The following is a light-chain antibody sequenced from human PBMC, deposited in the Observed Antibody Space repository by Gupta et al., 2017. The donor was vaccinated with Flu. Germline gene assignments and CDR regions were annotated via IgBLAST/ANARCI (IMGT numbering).Light chain of an antibody. V-gene: IGLV1-47*01. CDR3: AAWDDSLGARV. Sequence: RNDQRPSGVQDRFSGSTSGTSASLAISGLRSEDEADYYCAAWDDSLGARVFGGGTKLTVL. J-gene: IGLJ3*02. CDR2: RND.